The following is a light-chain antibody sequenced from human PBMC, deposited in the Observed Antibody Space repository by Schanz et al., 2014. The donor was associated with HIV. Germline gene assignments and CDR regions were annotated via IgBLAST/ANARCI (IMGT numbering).Light chain of an antibody. CDR3: QQAHSFPFALS. V-gene: IGKV1-12*01. CDR1: QAISTW. J-gene: IGKJ4*01. CDR2: AAS. Sequence: DIQMTQSPSTLSASVGDRVTITCRARQAISTWLAWYQQKPGKAPKLLIYAASSLQGGVPSRFNGSGSGTDFTLTISSLHPEDVATYYCQQAHSFPFALSFGGGTKVEIK.